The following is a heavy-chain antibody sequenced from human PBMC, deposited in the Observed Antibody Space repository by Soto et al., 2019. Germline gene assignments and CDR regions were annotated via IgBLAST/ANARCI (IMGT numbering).Heavy chain of an antibody. CDR1: GFTFGDYS. V-gene: IGHV3-48*02. J-gene: IGHJ4*02. CDR3: ARDYKWCAFDY. Sequence: EVQLVESGGGLVQPGGSLRLSCVVSGFTFGDYSMNWVRQAPGKGLEWISYISSSSRSIVNYAESVQGRFTISRDNAKNSLYLQMNSLRDEDTGMYYCARDYKWCAFDYWGRGALVTVSS. CDR2: ISSSSRSIV. D-gene: IGHD2-8*01.